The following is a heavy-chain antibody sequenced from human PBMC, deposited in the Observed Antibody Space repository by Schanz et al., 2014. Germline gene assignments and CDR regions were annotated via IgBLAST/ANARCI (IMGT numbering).Heavy chain of an antibody. Sequence: QVQLQESGPGLVKPSETLSLMCTVSGGSMDTHYWGWIRQPPGKGLEWIAFIYSSGIANYNPSLGSRVPISVDTSKNQFSRRLPSVTAADTATYYCARRVVPATMGLYFDLWGQGTLVTVSS. CDR2: IYSSGIA. D-gene: IGHD2-21*01. CDR3: ARRVVPATMGLYFDL. CDR1: GGSMDTHY. J-gene: IGHJ4*02. V-gene: IGHV4-59*08.